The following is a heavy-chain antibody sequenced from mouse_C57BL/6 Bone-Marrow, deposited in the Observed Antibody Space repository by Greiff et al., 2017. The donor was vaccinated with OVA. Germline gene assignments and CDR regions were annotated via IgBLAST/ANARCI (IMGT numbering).Heavy chain of an antibody. CDR1: GYTFTNYW. Sequence: QVQLKESGAELVRPGTSVKMSCKASGYTFTNYWIGWAKQRPGHGLEWIGDIYPGGGYTNYNEKFKGKATLTADKSSSTAYMQFSSLTSEDSAIYYCARRRIYYEAFDYWGQGTTLTVSS. J-gene: IGHJ2*01. CDR3: ARRRIYYEAFDY. D-gene: IGHD2-4*01. V-gene: IGHV1-63*01. CDR2: IYPGGGYT.